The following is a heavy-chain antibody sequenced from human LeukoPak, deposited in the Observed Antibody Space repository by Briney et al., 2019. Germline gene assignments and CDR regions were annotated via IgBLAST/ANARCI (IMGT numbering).Heavy chain of an antibody. CDR1: GDSVSSNSAA. V-gene: IGHV6-1*01. Sequence: SQTLSLTCAISGDSVSSNSAAWNWIRQSPSRGLEWLGRTYYRSKWYNDYAVSVKSRITINPDTSKNQFSLQLNSVTPEDTAVYYCARAKPGLYNWNDGYYYYYGMDVWGQGTTVTVSS. D-gene: IGHD1-1*01. CDR3: ARAKPGLYNWNDGYYYYYGMDV. CDR2: TYYRSKWYN. J-gene: IGHJ6*02.